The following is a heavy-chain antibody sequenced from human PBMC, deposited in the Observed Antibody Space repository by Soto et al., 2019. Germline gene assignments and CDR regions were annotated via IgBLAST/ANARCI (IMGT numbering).Heavy chain of an antibody. Sequence: SETLSLTCAVSGDSITGRYWWTWVRQPPGKGLEWIGGVYYSGIISYNPSLKSRVTISVDTSKNQFSLKLSSVTAADTAVYYCARLGGSSWYYYYGMDVWGQGTTVTVSS. CDR2: VYYSGII. CDR1: GDSITGRYW. V-gene: IGHV4-4*02. D-gene: IGHD6-13*01. J-gene: IGHJ6*02. CDR3: ARLGGSSWYYYYGMDV.